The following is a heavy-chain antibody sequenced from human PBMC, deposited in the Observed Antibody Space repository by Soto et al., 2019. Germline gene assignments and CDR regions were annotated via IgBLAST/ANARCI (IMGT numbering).Heavy chain of an antibody. V-gene: IGHV4-59*08. D-gene: IGHD3-22*01. CDR2: IYYSGST. J-gene: IGHJ3*02. CDR1: GVSISSYY. CDR3: ARHWDSSGYHDAFDI. Sequence: SETLSLTCTVSGVSISSYYWSWIRQPPGKGLEWIGYIYYSGSTNYNPSLKSRVTISVDTSKNQFSLKLSSVTAADTAVYYCARHWDSSGYHDAFDIWGQGTMVTVSS.